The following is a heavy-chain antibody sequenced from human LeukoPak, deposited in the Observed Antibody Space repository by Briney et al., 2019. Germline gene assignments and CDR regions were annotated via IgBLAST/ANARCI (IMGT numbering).Heavy chain of an antibody. CDR1: GFTFSSYG. V-gene: IGHV3-33*06. D-gene: IGHD6-19*01. CDR2: IWYDGSNK. Sequence: GGSLRLSCAASGFTFSSYGMHWVRQAPGKGLEWVAVIWYDGSNKYYADSVKGRFTISRDNSKNTLYLQMNSLRAEDTAVYYCAKELQAGWYYFDYWGQGTLVTVSS. CDR3: AKELQAGWYYFDY. J-gene: IGHJ4*02.